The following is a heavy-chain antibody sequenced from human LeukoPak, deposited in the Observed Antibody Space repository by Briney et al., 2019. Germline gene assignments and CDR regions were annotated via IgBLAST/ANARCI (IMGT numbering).Heavy chain of an antibody. CDR3: AREDSGGSGSWDY. J-gene: IGHJ4*02. Sequence: SETLSLTCAVYGGSFSGYYWSWIRQPPGKGLEWIGEINHSGSTNYNPSLKSRVTISVDTSKNQFSLKLNSVTAADTAVYYCAREDSGGSGSWDYWGQGTLVTVSS. V-gene: IGHV4-34*01. CDR2: INHSGST. D-gene: IGHD3-10*01. CDR1: GGSFSGYY.